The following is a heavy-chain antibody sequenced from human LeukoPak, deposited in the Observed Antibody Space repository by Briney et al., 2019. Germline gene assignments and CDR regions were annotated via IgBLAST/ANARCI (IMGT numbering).Heavy chain of an antibody. CDR2: IRYDGSNK. J-gene: IGHJ6*03. CDR1: GFTFSSYG. Sequence: GGSLRLSCAASGFTFSSYGMHWVRQAPGKGLEWVAFIRYDGSNKYYADSVKGRFTISRDNSKNTLYLQMNSLRAEDTAVYYCAKEMVEMATIIYSYYYYYMDVWGKGTTVTISS. D-gene: IGHD5-24*01. CDR3: AKEMVEMATIIYSYYYYYMDV. V-gene: IGHV3-30*02.